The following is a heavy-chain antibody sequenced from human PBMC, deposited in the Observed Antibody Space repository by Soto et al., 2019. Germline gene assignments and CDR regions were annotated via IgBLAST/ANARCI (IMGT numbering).Heavy chain of an antibody. CDR1: GRSISRYY. J-gene: IGHJ5*02. Sequence: PSETLSLTGAVSGRSISRYYWSWIRQPPGKGLEWIGYIYYSGSTNYNPSLKSRVTISVDTSKNQFSLKLSTGTAADTAVYYCAGHWLDIVVVPAARGCSAPCGRETLFPVSS. V-gene: IGHV4-59*08. D-gene: IGHD2-2*03. CDR2: IYYSGST. CDR3: AGHWLDIVVVPAARGCSAP.